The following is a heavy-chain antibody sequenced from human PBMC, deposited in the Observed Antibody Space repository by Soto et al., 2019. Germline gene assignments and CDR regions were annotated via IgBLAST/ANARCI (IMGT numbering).Heavy chain of an antibody. CDR1: GFTFSDYY. J-gene: IGHJ6*03. V-gene: IGHV3-11*01. Sequence: GGSLRLSCAASGFTFSDYYMSWIRQAPGKGLEWVSYISSSGSTIYYADSVKGRFTISRDNAKNSLYLQMNSLRAEDTAVYYCARVARTSSAATPGDYYYYYMDVWGKGTTVTVSS. CDR3: ARVARTSSAATPGDYYYYYMDV. D-gene: IGHD2-2*01. CDR2: ISSSGSTI.